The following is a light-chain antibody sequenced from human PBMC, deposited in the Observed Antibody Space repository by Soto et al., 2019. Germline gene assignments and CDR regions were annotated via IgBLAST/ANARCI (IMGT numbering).Light chain of an antibody. J-gene: IGKJ1*01. CDR2: GAS. CDR3: QQYGSSPTWT. Sequence: ESVLTKSPGTLSLSPGERATLSCRASQSVSSNYLAWYQQKPGQAPRLLIYGASTRATGIPDRFSGSGSGTDFTLTISRLEPDDSAVYYCQQYGSSPTWTFGQGTKVAIK. V-gene: IGKV3-20*01. CDR1: QSVSSNY.